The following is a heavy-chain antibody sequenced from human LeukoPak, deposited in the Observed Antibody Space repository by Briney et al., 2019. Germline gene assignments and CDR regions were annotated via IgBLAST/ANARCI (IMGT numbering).Heavy chain of an antibody. D-gene: IGHD1-26*01. CDR3: ARLTGSYYFDY. Sequence: SETLSLTCTVSGGSISSSSYYWGWIRQPPGKGLEWIGSIYYSGSTYYNPSLKSRVTISVDTSKNQFSLKLSSVIAADTAVYYCARLTGSYYFDYWGQGTLVTVSS. CDR1: GGSISSSSYY. V-gene: IGHV4-39*01. CDR2: IYYSGST. J-gene: IGHJ4*02.